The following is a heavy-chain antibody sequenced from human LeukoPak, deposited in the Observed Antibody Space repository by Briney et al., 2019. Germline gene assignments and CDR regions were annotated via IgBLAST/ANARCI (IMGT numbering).Heavy chain of an antibody. CDR2: ISGYNGNT. Sequence: ASGKVSCKASGYTFASYGMSWVRQAPGQGLEWMGWISGYNGNTHYEQNFQGRVTMTTDTSTNTAYMELRSLRSDDTAMYYCATSSGYSYGDYYYGMDVWGRGATVTVSS. CDR3: ATSSGYSYGDYYYGMDV. V-gene: IGHV1-18*01. D-gene: IGHD5-18*01. J-gene: IGHJ6*02. CDR1: GYTFASYG.